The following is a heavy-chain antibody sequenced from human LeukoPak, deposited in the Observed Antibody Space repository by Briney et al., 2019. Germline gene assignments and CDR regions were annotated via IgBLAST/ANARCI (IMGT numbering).Heavy chain of an antibody. D-gene: IGHD3-22*01. CDR3: ARDADYYDSSGYDDY. Sequence: GGSLRLSCAASGFTFSSYSMNWVHQAPGKGLEWVSYISSSSSTIYYADSVKGRFTISRDNAKNSLYLQMNSLRAEDTAVYYCARDADYYDSSGYDDYWGQGTLVTVSS. CDR1: GFTFSSYS. V-gene: IGHV3-48*04. CDR2: ISSSSSTI. J-gene: IGHJ4*02.